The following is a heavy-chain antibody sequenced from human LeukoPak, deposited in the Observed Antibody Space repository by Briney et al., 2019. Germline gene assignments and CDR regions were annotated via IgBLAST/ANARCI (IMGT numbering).Heavy chain of an antibody. J-gene: IGHJ4*02. CDR2: IKQDGSDK. CDR1: GFPFSSYW. V-gene: IGHV3-7*01. Sequence: QPGGSLRLSCAASGFPFSSYWMSWVRQAPGKGLEWVANIKQDGSDKYYVDSVKGRFTISRDNAKNSLYLQMNSLRAEDTAVYYCARDADTAMVLGVEYFDYWGQGTLVTVSS. CDR3: ARDADTAMVLGVEYFDY. D-gene: IGHD5-18*01.